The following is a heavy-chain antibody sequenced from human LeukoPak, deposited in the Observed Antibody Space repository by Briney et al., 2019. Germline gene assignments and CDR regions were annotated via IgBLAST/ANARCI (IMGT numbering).Heavy chain of an antibody. V-gene: IGHV3-11*04. CDR1: GFNFSAYY. D-gene: IGHD1-1*01. CDR2: ISATGTSK. Sequence: PGGSLRLSCAASGFNFSAYYMNWVRQAPRKGLECVAYISATGTSKYYAHSVKGRFSISRDNAQNFLYLKMSSLIVEDTAVYYCARDAAYDRTGYDSWGQGTLVIVSS. CDR3: ARDAAYDRTGYDS. J-gene: IGHJ4*02.